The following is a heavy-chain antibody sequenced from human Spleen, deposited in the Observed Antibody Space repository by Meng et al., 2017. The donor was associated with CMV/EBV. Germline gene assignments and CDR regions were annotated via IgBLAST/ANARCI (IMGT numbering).Heavy chain of an antibody. CDR2: ISSSSSYI. CDR3: AKDRGYSGYDWGEYYFDY. D-gene: IGHD5-12*01. Sequence: GGSLRLSCAASGFTFSSYSMNWVRQAPGKGLEWVSSISSSSSYIYYADSVKGRFTISRDNSKNTLYLQMNSLRAEDTAVYYCAKDRGYSGYDWGEYYFDYWGQGTLVTVSS. CDR1: GFTFSSYS. V-gene: IGHV3-21*04. J-gene: IGHJ4*02.